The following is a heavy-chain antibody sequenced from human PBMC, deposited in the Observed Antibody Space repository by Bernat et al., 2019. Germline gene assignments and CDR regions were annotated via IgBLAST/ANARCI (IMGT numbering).Heavy chain of an antibody. D-gene: IGHD4-17*01. Sequence: QVQLVESGGGVVQPGRSLRLSCAASGFTFSSYGMHWVRQAPGKGLEWVAVIWYDGSNKYYADSVKGRFTISRDNSKNTLYLQMNSLRAEDTAVYYCERPPYYGDYQGLGYWGQGTLVTVSS. CDR2: IWYDGSNK. V-gene: IGHV3-33*01. CDR3: ERPPYYGDYQGLGY. J-gene: IGHJ4*02. CDR1: GFTFSSYG.